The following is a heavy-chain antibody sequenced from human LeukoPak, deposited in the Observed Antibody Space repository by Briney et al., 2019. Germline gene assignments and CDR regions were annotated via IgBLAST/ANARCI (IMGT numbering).Heavy chain of an antibody. J-gene: IGHJ4*02. CDR1: GFTFSSHG. D-gene: IGHD3-10*01. V-gene: IGHV3-30*18. Sequence: PGRSLRLSCAASGFTFSSHGKHWVRQAPGKGLEWVAVISYDGSNKYYADSVKGRFTISRDNSKNTLYLQMNSLRAEDTAVYYCAKNSGSGKNPRLDYWGQGTLVTVSS. CDR3: AKNSGSGKNPRLDY. CDR2: ISYDGSNK.